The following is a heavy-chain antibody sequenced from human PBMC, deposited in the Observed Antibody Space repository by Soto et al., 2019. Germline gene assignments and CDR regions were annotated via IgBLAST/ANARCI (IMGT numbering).Heavy chain of an antibody. CDR1: GGTFSSYT. CDR3: ARDPSSYYDILTGYYTEGWFDP. V-gene: IGHV1-69*08. D-gene: IGHD3-9*01. CDR2: IITILGIA. J-gene: IGHJ5*02. Sequence: QVQLVQSGAEVKKPGSSVKVSCKASGGTFSSYTISWVRQAPGQGLEWMGRIITILGIANYAQKFQGRVTITADKSTSTAYMELSSLRSEDTAVYYCARDPSSYYDILTGYYTEGWFDPWGQGTLVTVSS.